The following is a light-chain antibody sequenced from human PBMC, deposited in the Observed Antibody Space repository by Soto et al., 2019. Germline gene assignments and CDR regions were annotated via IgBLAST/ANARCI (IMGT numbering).Light chain of an antibody. CDR2: DVS. J-gene: IGLJ3*02. Sequence: QSALTQSASVSGSPGQSITISCTGTSSDVGGYNYVSWYQQHPDKAPKLIIYDVSNRPSGVSTRFSGSKSGNTASLTISGLQAEDEADYSCSSYTSTNSWVFGGGTKVTVL. V-gene: IGLV2-14*01. CDR3: SSYTSTNSWV. CDR1: SSDVGGYNY.